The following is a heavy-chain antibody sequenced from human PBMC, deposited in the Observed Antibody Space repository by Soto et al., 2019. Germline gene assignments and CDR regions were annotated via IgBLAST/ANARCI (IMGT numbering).Heavy chain of an antibody. CDR1: GFTFTSSA. V-gene: IGHV1-58*01. CDR2: IVVGSGNT. J-gene: IGHJ5*02. D-gene: IGHD3-10*01. Sequence: ASVKVSCKASGFTFTSSAVQWVRQARGQRLEWIGWIVVGSGNTNYAQKFQERVTITRDMSTSTAYMELSSLRSEDTAVYYCAADLWFGKNWFDPWGQGTLVTVSS. CDR3: AADLWFGKNWFDP.